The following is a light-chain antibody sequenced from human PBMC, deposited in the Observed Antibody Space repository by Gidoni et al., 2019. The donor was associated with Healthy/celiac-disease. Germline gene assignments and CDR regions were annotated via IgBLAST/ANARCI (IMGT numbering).Light chain of an antibody. V-gene: IGKV1-33*01. CDR3: QQYDNLLGT. Sequence: DNQMAQSPSSLSASVGDRVTITCQTSQDISNYLNWYQQKPGKATKLLIYDASNLETGVPSRFGGRCSATDFTFTISRVPPEVIATYCCQQYDNLLGTFGAGTKVDIK. J-gene: IGKJ3*01. CDR1: QDISNY. CDR2: DAS.